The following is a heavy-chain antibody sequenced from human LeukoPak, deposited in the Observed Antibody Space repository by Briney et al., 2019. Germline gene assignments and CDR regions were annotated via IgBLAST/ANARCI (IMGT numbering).Heavy chain of an antibody. Sequence: GESLKSSSNGSAYSSTSYWIGCVGHMPRKGLEWMGFIYPGDSDTRYSPAFQGQVTISVDKSSSTAYLQWSMLKASDTAMYYCASDYGSGSYRLYGGLEYWGQGTLVTVSS. V-gene: IGHV5-51*01. D-gene: IGHD3-10*01. CDR1: AYSSTSYW. J-gene: IGHJ4*02. CDR3: ASDYGSGSYRLYGGLEY. CDR2: IYPGDSDT.